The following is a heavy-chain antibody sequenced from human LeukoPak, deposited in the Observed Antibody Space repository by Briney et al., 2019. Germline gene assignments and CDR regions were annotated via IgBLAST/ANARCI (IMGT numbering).Heavy chain of an antibody. CDR2: ISNGKT. Sequence: PTGGSLRLSCAASGVPFSSNAMSWVRQPPGKELEWVAAISNGKTYYAESVRGRFAISRDDSTNTVYLHMNSLRDEDTALYHCVREAGYCAPVCVKTNWFDPWGQGTLVTVSS. J-gene: IGHJ5*02. D-gene: IGHD2-15*01. CDR3: VREAGYCAPVCVKTNWFDP. CDR1: GVPFSSNA. V-gene: IGHV3-23*01.